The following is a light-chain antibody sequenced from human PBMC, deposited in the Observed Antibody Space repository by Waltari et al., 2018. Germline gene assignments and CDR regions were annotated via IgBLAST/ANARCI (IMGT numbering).Light chain of an antibody. CDR2: QDI. Sequence: SYELTQPPSVSVSPGQTATITCSGHQLGDKYTCWYQQKPGQSPLLVIYQDIERPSWIPERFSGSSSGNTATLTISGSQAMDEADYYCQAWDSSTVVFGGGTKLTVL. CDR3: QAWDSSTVV. CDR1: QLGDKY. J-gene: IGLJ2*01. V-gene: IGLV3-1*01.